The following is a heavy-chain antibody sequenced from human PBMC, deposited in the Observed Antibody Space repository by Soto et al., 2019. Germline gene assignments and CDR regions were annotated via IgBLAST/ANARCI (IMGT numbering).Heavy chain of an antibody. CDR2: IYYSGST. CDR1: GGTISSFD. CDR3: ARQVPRFGELLFYFDY. V-gene: IGHV4-59*08. J-gene: IGHJ4*02. Sequence: VAGGTISSFDGSWIMKHTGKGLEWIGYIYYSGSTNYNPSLKSRVTISVDTSKNQFSLKLSSVTAADTAVYYCARQVPRFGELLFYFDYWGQGTLVTVSS. D-gene: IGHD3-10*01.